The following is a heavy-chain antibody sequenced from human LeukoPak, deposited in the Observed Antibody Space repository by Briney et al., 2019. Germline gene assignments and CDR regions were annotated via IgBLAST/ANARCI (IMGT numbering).Heavy chain of an antibody. J-gene: IGHJ4*02. CDR1: GGSFSSGSYY. CDR2: IYYSGST. V-gene: IGHV4-61*01. D-gene: IGHD6-19*01. CDR3: ARLRIAVAGTWAGFDY. Sequence: SETLSLTCTVSGGSFSSGSYYWSWIRQPPGKGLEWIGYIYYSGSTNYNPSLKSRVTISVDTSKNQFSLKLSSVTAADTAVYYCARLRIAVAGTWAGFDYWGQGTLVTVSS.